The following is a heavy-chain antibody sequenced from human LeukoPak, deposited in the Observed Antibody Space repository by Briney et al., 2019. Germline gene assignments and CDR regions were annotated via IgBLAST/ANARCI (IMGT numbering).Heavy chain of an antibody. CDR3: AREDCSSTSCLCDY. D-gene: IGHD2-2*01. CDR2: IIPIFGTA. V-gene: IGHV1-69*13. Sequence: ASVKVSCKASGGTFSSYAISWVRQAPGQGLEWMGGIIPIFGTANYAQKFQGRVTITADESTSTAYMELSSLRSEDTAVYYCAREDCSSTSCLCDYWGQGTLATVSS. J-gene: IGHJ4*02. CDR1: GGTFSSYA.